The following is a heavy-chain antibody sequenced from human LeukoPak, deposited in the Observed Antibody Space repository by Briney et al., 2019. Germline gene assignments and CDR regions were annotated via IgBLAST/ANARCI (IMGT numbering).Heavy chain of an antibody. Sequence: SETLSLTCTVSGGSISSFYWSWIRQPPGKGLEWIGYIYYSGNTKYNPSLKSRVTIFVDKSKNQFSLKLSSVTAADTAVYYCARHQRLGTFDYWGQGTLVTVSS. D-gene: IGHD3-16*01. CDR1: GGSISSFY. V-gene: IGHV4-59*08. J-gene: IGHJ4*02. CDR2: IYYSGNT. CDR3: ARHQRLGTFDY.